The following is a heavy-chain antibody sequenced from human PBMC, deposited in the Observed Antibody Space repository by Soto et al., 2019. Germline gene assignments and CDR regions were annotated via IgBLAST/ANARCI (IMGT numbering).Heavy chain of an antibody. CDR2: IIPILGIA. CDR1: GGTFSSYT. J-gene: IGHJ5*02. Sequence: QVQLVQSGAEVKKPGSSVKVSCKASGGTFSSYTISWVRQAPGQGLEWMGRIIPILGIANYAQKFQGRVTITADQSTSTAYMELSSLRSEDTAVYYCARDLEYCSSTSCYTWFDPWGQGTLVTVSS. CDR3: ARDLEYCSSTSCYTWFDP. V-gene: IGHV1-69*08. D-gene: IGHD2-2*02.